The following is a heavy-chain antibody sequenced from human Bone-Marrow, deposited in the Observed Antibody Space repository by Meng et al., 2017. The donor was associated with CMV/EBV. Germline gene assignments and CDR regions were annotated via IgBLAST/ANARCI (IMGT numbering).Heavy chain of an antibody. D-gene: IGHD2-2*01. Sequence: SEPLSLTCTVSGYFISSGYYWGWIRQPPGKGLEWIGSMYHSGSTYYNPSLKSRVTISVDTSKNQFSLKLSSVTAADTAVYYCARGIVVVPAAIVANWFDPWGQGTLVTVSS. V-gene: IGHV4-38-2*02. CDR2: MYHSGST. CDR1: GYFISSGYY. J-gene: IGHJ5*02. CDR3: ARGIVVVPAAIVANWFDP.